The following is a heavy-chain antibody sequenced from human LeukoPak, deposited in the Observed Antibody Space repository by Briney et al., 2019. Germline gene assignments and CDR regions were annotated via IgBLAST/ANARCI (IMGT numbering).Heavy chain of an antibody. J-gene: IGHJ3*02. Sequence: ASVKVSCKASGYTFTNDGISWVRQAPGQGLEWMGWIGTKSGNTNYAPSFQARVTLTTDTSSTTAYMELRSLTSDDTVAYYCARAPLGKMHAFDIWGQGTIVTVSS. CDR1: GYTFTNDG. V-gene: IGHV1-18*01. CDR3: ARAPLGKMHAFDI. CDR2: IGTKSGNT. D-gene: IGHD7-27*01.